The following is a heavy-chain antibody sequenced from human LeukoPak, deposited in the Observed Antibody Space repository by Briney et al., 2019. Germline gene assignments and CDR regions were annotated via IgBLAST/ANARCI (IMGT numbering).Heavy chain of an antibody. J-gene: IGHJ6*03. CDR2: INPSGGST. CDR3: ASTPGRQDYYYYMDV. D-gene: IGHD2-15*01. CDR1: GYTLTSHY. V-gene: IGHV1-46*01. Sequence: GSVKVSCKASGYTLTSHYMPWVGQAPGQGLEWMGIINPSGGSTSYAQKFQGRVTMTRDTSTSTVYMELSSLRSEDTAVYYCASTPGRQDYYYYMDVWGKGTTVTVSS.